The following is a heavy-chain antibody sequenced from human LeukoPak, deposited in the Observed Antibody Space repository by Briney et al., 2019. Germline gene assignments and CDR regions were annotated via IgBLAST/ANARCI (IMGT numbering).Heavy chain of an antibody. V-gene: IGHV1-18*01. CDR1: GYTFTSYG. Sequence: ASVKVSCKASGYTFTSYGISWVRQAPGQGLEWMGWISAYNGNTNYAQKLQGRVTMTTDTSTSTAYMELRSLRSDDTAVYYCARFGEMLYYYGSSGTLDYWGQGTLVTVSS. D-gene: IGHD3-22*01. CDR3: ARFGEMLYYYGSSGTLDY. CDR2: ISAYNGNT. J-gene: IGHJ4*02.